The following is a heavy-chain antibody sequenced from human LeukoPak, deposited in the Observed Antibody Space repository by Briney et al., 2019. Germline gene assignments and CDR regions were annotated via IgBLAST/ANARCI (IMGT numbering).Heavy chain of an antibody. CDR2: TYYRSKWYN. D-gene: IGHD1-14*01. CDR1: GDSVSSNSAA. Sequence: SQTLSLTCAISGDSVSSNSAAWTWIRQSPSRGLEWLGRTYYRSKWYNDYAVSVKSRITINPDTSKNQFSLQLNSVTPEDTAVYYCARGIEPETGYYYYYGMDVWGQGTTVTVSS. CDR3: ARGIEPETGYYYYYGMDV. V-gene: IGHV6-1*01. J-gene: IGHJ6*02.